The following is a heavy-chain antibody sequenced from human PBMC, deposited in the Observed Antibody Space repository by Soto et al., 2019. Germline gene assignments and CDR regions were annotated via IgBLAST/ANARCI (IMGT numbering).Heavy chain of an antibody. CDR2: ISNSGSTI. V-gene: IGHV3-11*01. J-gene: IGHJ5*02. CDR3: ARGLAYGDYGWLDP. Sequence: QVQLVEAGGGLVKPGGSLRLSCAASEFTFRDYYMTWIRQAPGKGLEWVSYISNSGSTIYYADSVKGRFTISRDNAKNSLYLQMNSLRAEDTAVYYCARGLAYGDYGWLDPWGQGTLVTVSP. D-gene: IGHD4-17*01. CDR1: EFTFRDYY.